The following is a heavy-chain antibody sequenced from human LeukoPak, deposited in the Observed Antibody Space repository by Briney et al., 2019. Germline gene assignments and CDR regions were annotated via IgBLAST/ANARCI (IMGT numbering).Heavy chain of an antibody. CDR3: ASTGYSSGWTIVDY. Sequence: SETLSLTCAVYGGSFSGYYWSWIRQPPGKGLEWIGEINHSGSTNYNPSLKSRVTISVDTSKNQFSLKLSSVTAADTAAYYCASTGYSSGWTIVDYWDQGTLVTVSS. V-gene: IGHV4-34*01. CDR1: GGSFSGYY. J-gene: IGHJ4*02. CDR2: INHSGST. D-gene: IGHD6-19*01.